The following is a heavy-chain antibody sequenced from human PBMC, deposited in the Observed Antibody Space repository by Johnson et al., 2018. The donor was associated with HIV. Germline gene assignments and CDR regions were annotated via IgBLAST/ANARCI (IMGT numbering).Heavy chain of an antibody. CDR3: ARRGLANAFDI. CDR1: GFTFSDHY. Sequence: MQLVESGGGLVQPGGSLRLSCAASGFTFSDHYMDWVRQAPGKGLEWVGRTRKKGNSYTTEYAAYVKGRLTFSRDDAKNSLFLQMNSLRAGDTAVYYCARRGLANAFDIWGQGTMVTVSS. D-gene: IGHD3-10*01. V-gene: IGHV3-72*01. J-gene: IGHJ3*02. CDR2: TRKKGNSYTT.